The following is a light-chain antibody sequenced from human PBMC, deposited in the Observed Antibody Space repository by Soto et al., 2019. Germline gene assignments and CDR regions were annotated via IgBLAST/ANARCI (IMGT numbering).Light chain of an antibody. CDR3: QQYGRSPPEFT. J-gene: IGKJ3*01. V-gene: IGKV3-20*01. CDR2: GAS. CDR1: QTISSNY. Sequence: EIVLTQSPGTLSLSAGERATLSCRASQTISSNYLAWYQQKPGQAPRLLIFGASYRATGIPDRFSGSGSGTDFTLTISRLEPEDFAVYYCQQYGRSPPEFTFGPGTRWIS.